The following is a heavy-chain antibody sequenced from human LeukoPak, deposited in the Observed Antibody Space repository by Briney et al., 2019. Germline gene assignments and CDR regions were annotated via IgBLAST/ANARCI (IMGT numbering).Heavy chain of an antibody. D-gene: IGHD3-9*01. CDR1: GGTFSSYA. V-gene: IGHV1-69*06. CDR3: ARGGDFDWLLSNWFDP. Sequence: SVKVSCKASGGTFSSYAISWVRQAPGQGLEWMGGIIPIFGTANYAQKFQGRVTITADKSTSTAYMELSSLRTEDTAVYYCARGGDFDWLLSNWFDPWGQGTLVTVSS. J-gene: IGHJ5*02. CDR2: IIPIFGTA.